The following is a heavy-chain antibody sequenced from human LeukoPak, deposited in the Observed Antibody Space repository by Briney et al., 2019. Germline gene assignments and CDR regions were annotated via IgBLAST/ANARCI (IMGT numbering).Heavy chain of an antibody. CDR1: GFTVSSNY. J-gene: IGHJ4*02. CDR3: ARGEIRLGFDY. D-gene: IGHD3-16*01. V-gene: IGHV3-53*01. CDR2: IYSGGST. Sequence: PGGSLRLSCAAPGFTVSSNYMSWVRQAPGKGLEWVSVIYSGGSTYYADSVKGRFTISRDNSKNTLYLQMNSLRAEDTAVYYCARGEIRLGFDYWGQGTLVTVSS.